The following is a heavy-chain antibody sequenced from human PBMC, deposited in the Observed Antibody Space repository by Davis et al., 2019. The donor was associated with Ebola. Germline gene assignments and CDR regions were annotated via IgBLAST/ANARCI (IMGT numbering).Heavy chain of an antibody. V-gene: IGHV1-18*01. CDR2: INPYIGNT. Sequence: ASVKVSCKASGYTFSSYGISWVRQAPGQGLEWMGWINPYIGNTNYAQSLQGRVTVTRDTSTTTVYMDLSSLRSEDTALYYCTTPGGQDSGYDVFDIWGQGTMVTVSS. CDR1: GYTFSSYG. CDR3: TTPGGQDSGYDVFDI. D-gene: IGHD5-12*01. J-gene: IGHJ3*02.